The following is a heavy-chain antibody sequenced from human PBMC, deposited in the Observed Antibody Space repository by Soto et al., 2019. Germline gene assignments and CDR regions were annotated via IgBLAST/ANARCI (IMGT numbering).Heavy chain of an antibody. Sequence: ASVKVSCKASGYTFTGYYMHWVRQAPGQGLEWMGWINPNSGGTNYAQKSQGRVTMTRDTSTSTVYMELSSLRSEDTAVYYCARGMATTITVSYFDYWGQGTLVTVSS. J-gene: IGHJ4*02. CDR2: INPNSGGT. D-gene: IGHD1-26*01. CDR1: GYTFTGYY. V-gene: IGHV1-2*02. CDR3: ARGMATTITVSYFDY.